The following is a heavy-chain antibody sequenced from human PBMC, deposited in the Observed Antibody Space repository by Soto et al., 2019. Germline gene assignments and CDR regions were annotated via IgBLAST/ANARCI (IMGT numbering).Heavy chain of an antibody. CDR2: ISGSGGST. CDR1: GFTFSSYA. CDR3: AKAPYYYDSSGSLFDY. Sequence: PGGSLRLSCAASGFTFSSYAMSWVRQAPGKGLEWVSAISGSGGSTYYADSVKGRFTISRDNSKNTLYLQMNSLRAEDTAVYYCAKAPYYYDSSGSLFDYWGQGTLVTVSS. D-gene: IGHD3-22*01. J-gene: IGHJ4*02. V-gene: IGHV3-23*01.